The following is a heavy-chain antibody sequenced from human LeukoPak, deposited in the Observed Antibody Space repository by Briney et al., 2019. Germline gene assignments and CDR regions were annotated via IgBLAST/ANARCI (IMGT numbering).Heavy chain of an antibody. CDR1: GFTFSNFW. Sequence: GGSLRLSCAASGFTFSNFWMSWVRQAPGKGLEWVANVNQDGSEKYYLDSVKGRFTISRDNAGNSLSLQMSSLRGEDTAVYYCVRGDGYNPSPWGQGTLVTVSS. D-gene: IGHD5-24*01. CDR3: VRGDGYNPSP. J-gene: IGHJ5*02. CDR2: VNQDGSEK. V-gene: IGHV3-7*01.